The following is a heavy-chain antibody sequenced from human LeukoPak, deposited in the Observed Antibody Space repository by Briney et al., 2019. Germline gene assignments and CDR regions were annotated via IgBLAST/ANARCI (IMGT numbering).Heavy chain of an antibody. Sequence: SVKVSCKASRGTFSSYAISWVRQAPGQGLEWVGGIIPIFGTANYAQKFQGRVTITADESTSTAYMELSSLRSEDTAVYYCARGGRVGATCFDYWGQGTLVTVSS. J-gene: IGHJ4*02. CDR2: IIPIFGTA. D-gene: IGHD1-26*01. CDR3: ARGGRVGATCFDY. CDR1: RGTFSSYA. V-gene: IGHV1-69*13.